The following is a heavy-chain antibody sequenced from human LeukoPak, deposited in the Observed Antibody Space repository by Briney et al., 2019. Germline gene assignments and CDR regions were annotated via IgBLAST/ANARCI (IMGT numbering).Heavy chain of an antibody. V-gene: IGHV4-4*07. D-gene: IGHD1-26*01. CDR1: GGSISSHY. CDR2: MYAFGDT. CDR3: ARVSGKRYYMDV. J-gene: IGHJ6*03. Sequence: PSETLSLTCSVSGGSISSHYWSWIRQPAGKGLEWIGRMYAFGDTDYTASLKSRVTMSIDTSKNQFSLNLTSVTAADTALYYCARVSGKRYYMDVWGKGTTITVSS.